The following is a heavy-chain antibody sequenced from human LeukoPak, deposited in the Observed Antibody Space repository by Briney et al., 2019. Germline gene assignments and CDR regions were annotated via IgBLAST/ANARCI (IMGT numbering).Heavy chain of an antibody. V-gene: IGHV4-34*01. CDR1: GGSFSGYY. D-gene: IGHD2-2*01. CDR2: INHSGST. Sequence: RASETLSLTCAVYGGSFSGYYWSWIRQPPGKGLEWIGEINHSGSTNYNPSLKSRVTISVDTSKNQFSLKLSSLTAADPAVYSCARGPDVVVPAPMFQPYSYYGLDVWGQGTTATASS. J-gene: IGHJ6*02. CDR3: ARGPDVVVPAPMFQPYSYYGLDV.